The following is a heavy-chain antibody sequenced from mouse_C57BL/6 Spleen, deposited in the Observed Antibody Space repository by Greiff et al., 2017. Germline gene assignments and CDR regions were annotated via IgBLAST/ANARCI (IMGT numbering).Heavy chain of an antibody. CDR3: ERWGRPIVAPYDAMDY. Sequence: QVQLKESGAELARPGASVKMSCKASGYTFTSYTMHWVKQRPGQGLEWIGYINPSSGYTKYNQKFKDKDTLTADKSSSTAYMQLSSLTSEDSAVYYCERWGRPIVAPYDAMDYWGQGTSVTVSS. D-gene: IGHD2-5*01. V-gene: IGHV1-4*01. J-gene: IGHJ4*01. CDR1: GYTFTSYT. CDR2: INPSSGYT.